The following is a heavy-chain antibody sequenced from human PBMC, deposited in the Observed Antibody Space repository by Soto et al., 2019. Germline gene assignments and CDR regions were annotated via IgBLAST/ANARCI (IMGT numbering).Heavy chain of an antibody. V-gene: IGHV5-51*01. CDR2: IYPGDSDT. J-gene: IGHJ6*02. CDR1: GYSFTSYW. CDR3: ARHGPQGIFRVYFSTYGMDV. D-gene: IGHD3-3*01. Sequence: PGESLKISCKGSGYSFTSYWIGWVRQVPGKGLEWMGIIYPGDSDTRYSPSFQGQVTISADKSISTAYLQWSSLKASDTAMYYCARHGPQGIFRVYFSTYGMDVWGQGTTVTVSS.